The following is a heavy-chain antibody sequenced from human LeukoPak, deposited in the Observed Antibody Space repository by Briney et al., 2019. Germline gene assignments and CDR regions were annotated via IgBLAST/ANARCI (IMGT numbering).Heavy chain of an antibody. J-gene: IGHJ4*02. V-gene: IGHV3-23*01. CDR3: AKDTYDNSI. CDR2: ISGSGTRT. D-gene: IGHD3-22*01. CDR1: GFTFSSYG. Sequence: SGGSLRLSCAASGFTFSSYGMTWVRQAPGKGLEWVAAISGSGTRTFYVDSVKGRFTISRDNSKNTLYLQMNSLRAEDTAVYYCAKDTYDNSIWGQGTLVTVSS.